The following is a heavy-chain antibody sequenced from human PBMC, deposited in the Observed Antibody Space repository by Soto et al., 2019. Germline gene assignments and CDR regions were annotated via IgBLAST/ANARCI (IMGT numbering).Heavy chain of an antibody. CDR3: ARGVATIGP. CDR2: IYYSGST. Sequence: SETPFLPFTVSGDSISSYYWSWIRQPPGKGLEWIGYIYYSGSTNYNPSLKSRVTISVDTPKNQFSLKLTSVTAADTAVYYCARGVATIGPWGQGALVTVSS. V-gene: IGHV4-59*01. J-gene: IGHJ5*02. D-gene: IGHD5-12*01. CDR1: GDSISSYY.